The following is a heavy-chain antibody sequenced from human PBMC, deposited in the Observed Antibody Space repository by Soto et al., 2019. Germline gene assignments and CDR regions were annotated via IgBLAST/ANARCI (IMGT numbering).Heavy chain of an antibody. CDR3: AKGGSTYGDRITLVRWFDP. CDR1: GFTVSSNY. V-gene: IGHV3-66*01. D-gene: IGHD4-17*01. Sequence: GGSLRLSCAASGFTVSSNYMSWVRQAPGKGLEWVSVIYSGGSTYYADSVKGRFTISRDNSKNTLYLQMNSLRAEGTAVYYCAKGGSTYGDRITLVRWFDPWGQGTLVTSPQ. J-gene: IGHJ5*02. CDR2: IYSGGST.